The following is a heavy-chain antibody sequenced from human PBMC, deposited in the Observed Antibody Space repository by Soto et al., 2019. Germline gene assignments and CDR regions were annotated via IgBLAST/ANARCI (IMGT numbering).Heavy chain of an antibody. Sequence: SQTLSLTCAVYDGYFSGYYWSWIRQPPGKGLEWIGEIFHGGSTDYSPSLKSRVTISVDTSKKQFSLELSFVTAADTAVYYCARTPDCTNGGCSAGFDYWGQGTLVTVSS. D-gene: IGHD2-8*01. V-gene: IGHV4-34*12. CDR1: DGYFSGYY. CDR2: IFHGGST. CDR3: ARTPDCTNGGCSAGFDY. J-gene: IGHJ4*02.